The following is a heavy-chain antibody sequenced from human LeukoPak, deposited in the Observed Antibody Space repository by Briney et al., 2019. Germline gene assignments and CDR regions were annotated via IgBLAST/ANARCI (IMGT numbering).Heavy chain of an antibody. CDR3: ARRWTSSSPSYNCYYMDV. V-gene: IGHV4-59*08. D-gene: IGHD6-6*01. Sequence: SETLSLTCTVSGGSISSYYWSWIRQPPGKGLEWIGYISYSGSTTYNPSLKSRVTILVDTSKNQFSLKLSSVTAADTAVYFCARRWTSSSPSYNCYYMDVWGKGTSCRVSS. CDR1: GGSISSYY. CDR2: ISYSGST. J-gene: IGHJ6*03.